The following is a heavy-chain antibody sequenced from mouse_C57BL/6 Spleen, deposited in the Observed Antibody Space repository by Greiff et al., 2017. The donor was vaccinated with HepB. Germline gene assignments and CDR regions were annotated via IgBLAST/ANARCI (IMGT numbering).Heavy chain of an antibody. D-gene: IGHD2-4*01. J-gene: IGHJ4*01. CDR3: ARCQIDYDYDGTYYYAMDY. CDR1: GYTFTSYW. V-gene: IGHV1-55*01. CDR2: IYPGSGST. Sequence: QVQLQQPGAELVKPGASVKMSCKASGYTFTSYWITWVKQRPGQGLEWMGDIYPGSGSTNYNEKFKSKATMTVDTSSSTAYMQLSSLTSEDSAVYYCARCQIDYDYDGTYYYAMDYWGQGTSVTVSS.